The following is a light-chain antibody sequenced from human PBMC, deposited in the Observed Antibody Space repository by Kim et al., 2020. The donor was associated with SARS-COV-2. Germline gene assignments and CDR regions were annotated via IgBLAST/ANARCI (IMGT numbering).Light chain of an antibody. CDR1: SGSIDDNY. CDR3: QSYNRDNVI. V-gene: IGLV6-57*03. J-gene: IGLJ2*01. Sequence: KTVTISCTRSSGSIDDNYVQWYQPRPGGVPTTVIYEDDQRPSGVSDRFSGSIDNSSNSASLTISGLRTEDEADYYCQSYNRDNVIFGGGTQLTVL. CDR2: EDD.